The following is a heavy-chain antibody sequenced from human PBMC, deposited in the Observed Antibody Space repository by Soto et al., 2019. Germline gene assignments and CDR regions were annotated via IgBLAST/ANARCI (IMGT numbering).Heavy chain of an antibody. CDR3: ASRDYYGSGSYDY. D-gene: IGHD3-10*01. CDR2: IYHSGST. Sequence: QVQLQESGPGLVKPSGTLSLTCAVSGGSISSSNWWSWVRQPPGKGLEWIGEIYHSGSTNYNPSLTSRVTISVDKSKTKFSLKLSSVTAADTAVYYCASRDYYGSGSYDYWGQGTLVTVSS. J-gene: IGHJ4*02. V-gene: IGHV4-4*02. CDR1: GGSISSSNW.